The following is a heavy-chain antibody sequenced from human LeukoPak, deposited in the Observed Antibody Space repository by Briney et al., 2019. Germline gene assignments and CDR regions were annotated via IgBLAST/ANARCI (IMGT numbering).Heavy chain of an antibody. J-gene: IGHJ4*02. V-gene: IGHV1-69*01. CDR3: ASTARSSGTVLGRLDY. CDR2: IIPIFGTA. Sequence: ASVKVSCTASGGTFSSYAISWVRQAPGQGLEWMGGIIPIFGTANYAQKFQGRVTITADESTSTAYMELSSLRSEDTAVYYCASTARSSGTVLGRLDYWGQGTLVTVSS. D-gene: IGHD3-22*01. CDR1: GGTFSSYA.